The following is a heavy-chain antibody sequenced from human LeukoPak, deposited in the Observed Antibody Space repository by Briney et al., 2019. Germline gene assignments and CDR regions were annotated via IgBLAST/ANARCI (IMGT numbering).Heavy chain of an antibody. CDR2: IYYSGST. D-gene: IGHD2-2*01. Sequence: SQTLSLTCTVSGGSISSGGYYWSWIRQHPGKGLEWIGYIYYSGSTYYNPSLKSRVTISVDTSKNQFSLKLSSVTAADTAVYYCSRDRALGYCSSTSCYYYGMDVWGQGTTVTVS. CDR3: SRDRALGYCSSTSCYYYGMDV. V-gene: IGHV4-31*03. J-gene: IGHJ6*02. CDR1: GGSISSGGYY.